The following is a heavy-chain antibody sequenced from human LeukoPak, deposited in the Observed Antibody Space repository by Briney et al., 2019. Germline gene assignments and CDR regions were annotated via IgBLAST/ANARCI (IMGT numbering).Heavy chain of an antibody. J-gene: IGHJ6*02. CDR3: ARSNYYDSSAPNGMDV. D-gene: IGHD3-22*01. V-gene: IGHV6-1*01. CDR2: TYYRSKWYN. Sequence: SQTLSLTCAISGDSVSSNSAAWNWIRQSPSRGLEWLGRTYYRSKWYNDYAVSVKSRITINPDTSKNQFSLQLNSVTPEDTAVYYCARSNYYDSSAPNGMDVWGQGTTVTVSS. CDR1: GDSVSSNSAA.